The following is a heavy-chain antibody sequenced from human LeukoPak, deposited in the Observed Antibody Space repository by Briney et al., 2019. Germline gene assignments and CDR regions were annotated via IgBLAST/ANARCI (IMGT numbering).Heavy chain of an antibody. CDR3: ASYTSGWFDY. CDR1: GFTLTGYN. Sequence: GGSLRLSCAASGFTLTGYNINWVRQAPGKGLEWVSSISSSSTYIYYADSVKGRFTISRDNAKTSLYLQMNSLGAEDTAVYYCASYTSGWFDYWGQGTLVTVSS. J-gene: IGHJ5*01. D-gene: IGHD6-19*01. CDR2: ISSSSTYI. V-gene: IGHV3-21*01.